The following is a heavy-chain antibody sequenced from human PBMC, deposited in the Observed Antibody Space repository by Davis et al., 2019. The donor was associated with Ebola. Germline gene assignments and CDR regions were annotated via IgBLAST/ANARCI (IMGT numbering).Heavy chain of an antibody. CDR1: GFTFSSYG. D-gene: IGHD3-10*01. Sequence: GESLKISCAASGFTFSSYGMHWVRRAPGKGLEWVAVIWYDGSKKYYADSVKGRFTVSRDNAKNSLFLQMNSLRDEDTAVYYCAKDRRSYDFDYWGQGTLVTVSS. CDR3: AKDRRSYDFDY. CDR2: IWYDGSKK. J-gene: IGHJ4*02. V-gene: IGHV3-33*06.